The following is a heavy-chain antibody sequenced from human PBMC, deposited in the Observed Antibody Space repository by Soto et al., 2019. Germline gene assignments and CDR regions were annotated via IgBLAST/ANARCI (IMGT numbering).Heavy chain of an antibody. CDR3: AGRRAGDYYFDY. Sequence: SSSSYYWGWIRQPPGKGLEWIGTIYYTGSTSYSPSLKSRVTISVDTSKTQFSLNLNSVTAADTAVYYCAGRRAGDYYFDYWGQGTLVTVSS. J-gene: IGHJ4*02. V-gene: IGHV4-39*01. CDR2: IYYTGST. D-gene: IGHD1-26*01. CDR1: SSSSYY.